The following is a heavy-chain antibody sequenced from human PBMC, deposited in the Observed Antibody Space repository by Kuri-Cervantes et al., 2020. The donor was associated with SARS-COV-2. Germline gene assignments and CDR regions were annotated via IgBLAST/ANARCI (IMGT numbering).Heavy chain of an antibody. J-gene: IGHJ4*02. Sequence: GESLKISCAASGFTFSSYAMSWVRQAPGKGLEWVSAISGSGGSTYSADSVKGRLTISRDNSKNTLYLQMNSLRAEDTAVYYCAKGGLSLSCPYWGQGTLVTVSS. V-gene: IGHV3-23*01. D-gene: IGHD2-2*01. CDR2: ISGSGGST. CDR1: GFTFSSYA. CDR3: AKGGLSLSCPY.